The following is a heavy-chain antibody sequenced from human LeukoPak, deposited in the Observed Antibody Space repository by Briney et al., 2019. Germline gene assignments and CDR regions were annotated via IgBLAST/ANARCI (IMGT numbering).Heavy chain of an antibody. CDR2: IYHSGST. J-gene: IGHJ3*02. Sequence: SETLSLTCTVSGGSISSSSYYWSWIRQPPGKGLEWIGYIYHSGSTYYNPSLKSRVTISVDRSKNQFSLKLSSVTAADTAVYYCALRRYDFWSGHAHAFDIWGQGTMVTVSS. CDR1: GGSISSSSYY. V-gene: IGHV4-30-2*01. CDR3: ALRRYDFWSGHAHAFDI. D-gene: IGHD3-3*01.